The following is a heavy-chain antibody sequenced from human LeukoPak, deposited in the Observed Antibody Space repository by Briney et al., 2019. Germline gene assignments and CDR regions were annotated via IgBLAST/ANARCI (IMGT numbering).Heavy chain of an antibody. Sequence: TRGESLKISCKASGDSFSSYWIGWLRQMPGKGPEWMVIIYPGDSDIKYSPSFEGQVTISADKSNSTAYLQWSSLKASDTAMYYCERRSSAGGYYFDYWGQGTLVTVSS. CDR3: ERRSSAGGYYFDY. V-gene: IGHV5-51*01. J-gene: IGHJ4*02. CDR2: IYPGDSDI. D-gene: IGHD3-16*01. CDR1: GDSFSSYW.